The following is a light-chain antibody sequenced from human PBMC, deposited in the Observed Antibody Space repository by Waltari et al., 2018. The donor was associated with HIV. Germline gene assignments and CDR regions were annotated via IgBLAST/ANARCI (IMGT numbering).Light chain of an antibody. V-gene: IGLV1-44*01. Sequence: QSVLTQTPSTSGTPGQRVTISCSGSSPNIQSNPVIRYQHFPATATKLLISSNNQRPSGVPDRFSGSKSGASASLAISGLQSEDEAYYYCVAWDDSLNGEVFGGGTKLTVL. CDR2: SNN. CDR3: VAWDDSLNGEV. CDR1: SPNIQSNP. J-gene: IGLJ2*01.